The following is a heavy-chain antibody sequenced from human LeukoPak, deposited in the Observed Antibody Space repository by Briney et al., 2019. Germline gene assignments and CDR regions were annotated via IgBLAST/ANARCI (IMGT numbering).Heavy chain of an antibody. CDR2: IDWDDAK. J-gene: IGHJ3*02. Sequence: SGPTLVNPTQTLTLTCTFSGFSLTTSGMCVSWIRQPPGKALEWLARIDWDDAKYYSTSLKTTFTISKDTSKNQVVLTMTNLDPEDTATYYCARIERASRNAFDIWGQGTMVTVSS. CDR1: GFSLTTSGMC. V-gene: IGHV2-70*11. CDR3: ARIERASRNAFDI.